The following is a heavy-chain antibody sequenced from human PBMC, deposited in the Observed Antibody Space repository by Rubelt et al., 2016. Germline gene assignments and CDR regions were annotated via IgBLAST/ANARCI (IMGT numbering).Heavy chain of an antibody. CDR3: ARFAIGGHSSGYLFDY. Sequence: QVQLVQSGAEVKKPGASVKVSCKASGYTFTGYYMHWVRQAPGQGLEWLGWINPNSGGPNHAQKFQGRVTRTRDTSISTAYMELSRLRSDDTAVYYCARFAIGGHSSGYLFDYWGQGTLVTVSS. V-gene: IGHV1-2*02. CDR1: GYTFTGYY. D-gene: IGHD3-22*01. CDR2: INPNSGGP. J-gene: IGHJ4*02.